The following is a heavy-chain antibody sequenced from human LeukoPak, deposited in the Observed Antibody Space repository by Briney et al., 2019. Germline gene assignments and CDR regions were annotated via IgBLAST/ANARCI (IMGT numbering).Heavy chain of an antibody. D-gene: IGHD2-15*01. V-gene: IGHV1-46*01. CDR2: INPSGGST. CDR3: ARALVVVAGNYYFDY. CDR1: GYTFTSYY. J-gene: IGHJ4*02. Sequence: KVSCKASGYTFTSYYMHWVRQAPAQGLEWMGIINPSGGSTSYAQKFQGRVTITRDTSTSTVYMELSSLRSEDTAVYYCARALVVVAGNYYFDYWGQGTLVTVSS.